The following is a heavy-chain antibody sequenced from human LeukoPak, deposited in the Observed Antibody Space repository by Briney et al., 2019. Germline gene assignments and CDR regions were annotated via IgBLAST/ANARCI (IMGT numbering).Heavy chain of an antibody. CDR1: GGSVTGGGYY. CDR3: ARHPHYYFDDTAR. V-gene: IGHV4-39*01. Sequence: SETLSLTCSVSGGSVTGGGYYWSWIRQPPGKGLEWIGSMFYSANTYYNPSLKSRVTISVDTSKNQLSLRLSSVTAADTAVYYCARHPHYYFDDTARWGQGTLVTVSS. D-gene: IGHD3-22*01. CDR2: MFYSANT. J-gene: IGHJ4*02.